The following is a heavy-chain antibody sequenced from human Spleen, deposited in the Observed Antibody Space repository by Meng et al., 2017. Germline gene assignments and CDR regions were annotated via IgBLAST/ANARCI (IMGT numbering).Heavy chain of an antibody. CDR3: ARDYGIEGAPMDV. J-gene: IGHJ6*02. V-gene: IGHV3-66*01. CDR2: IYSGGGT. CDR1: GFTFSNYA. Sequence: GESLKISCAASGFTFSNYAMSWVRQAPGKGLEWVSCIYSGGGTYYADSVKGRFTISRDNSKNTLHLQMNSLRAEDTAVYYCARDYGIEGAPMDVWGQGTTVTVSS. D-gene: IGHD1-26*01.